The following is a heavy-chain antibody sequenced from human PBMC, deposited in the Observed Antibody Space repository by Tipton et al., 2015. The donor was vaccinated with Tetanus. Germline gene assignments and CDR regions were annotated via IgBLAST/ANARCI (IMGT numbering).Heavy chain of an antibody. Sequence: TLSLTCSVSGGSIKIENYYWSWIRLSPGKGLEWIGYIYYSGTSYYNPSLRSRLSISVDTSKNHFSLNLRSVTAADTAVYYCARTTSTVTTRYLDYWGQGALVTVSS. CDR3: ARTTSTVTTRYLDY. D-gene: IGHD4-11*01. CDR2: IYYSGTS. J-gene: IGHJ4*02. V-gene: IGHV4-30-4*01. CDR1: GGSIKIENYY.